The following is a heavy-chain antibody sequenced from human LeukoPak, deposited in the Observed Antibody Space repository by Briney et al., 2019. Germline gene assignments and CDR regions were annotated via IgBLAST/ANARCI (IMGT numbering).Heavy chain of an antibody. J-gene: IGHJ4*02. CDR3: ARDLSTQYYYDSSGYLMY. CDR1: GYTFTSYG. D-gene: IGHD3-22*01. CDR2: ISAYNGNT. Sequence: ASVKVSCKASGYTFTSYGISWVRQAPGQGLEWMGWISAYNGNTNYAQKLQGRVTMTTDTSTSTAYMELRSLRSDDTAVYYCARDLSTQYYYDSSGYLMYCGQGTLVTVSS. V-gene: IGHV1-18*01.